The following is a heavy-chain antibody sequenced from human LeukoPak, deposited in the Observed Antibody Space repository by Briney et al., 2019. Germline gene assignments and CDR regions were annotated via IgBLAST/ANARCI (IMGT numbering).Heavy chain of an antibody. CDR1: GFTFSSYG. V-gene: IGHV3-23*01. D-gene: IGHD6-13*01. CDR3: ARGSAAGNFDY. Sequence: PGGSLRLSCAASGFTFSSYGMSWVRQAPGKGLEWVSAITGSGGRTYYADSVKGRFTISRDNSKNTLYLQMNSLRAEDTAVYYCARGSAAGNFDYWGQGTLVTVSS. CDR2: ITGSGGRT. J-gene: IGHJ4*02.